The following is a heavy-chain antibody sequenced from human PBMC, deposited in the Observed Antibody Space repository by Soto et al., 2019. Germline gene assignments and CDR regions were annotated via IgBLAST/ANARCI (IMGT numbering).Heavy chain of an antibody. Sequence: LSFTCSVSGGSFSSDSFIWSWVRQFPGKGLEWIGYINYSGTTYYNPSLRSRITMSVDTSKNQFSLNLSSVTAADTAVYYCARDHKWDGMDVWGQGTTVTVSS. CDR2: INYSGTT. J-gene: IGHJ6*02. D-gene: IGHD1-26*01. V-gene: IGHV4-31*03. CDR3: ARDHKWDGMDV. CDR1: GGSFSSDSFI.